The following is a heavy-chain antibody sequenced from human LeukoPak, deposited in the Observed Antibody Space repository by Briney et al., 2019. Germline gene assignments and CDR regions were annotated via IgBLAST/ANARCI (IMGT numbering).Heavy chain of an antibody. Sequence: GGSLRLSCAASGFTFSSSAMSWVRQAPGKGLEWVSDISGSGGSTYYTDSLKGPFTISRDNSKNTLYLQMNILIAEDTAEYYCAKDGGGRRDYGIGFDIWGQGTMVTVSS. D-gene: IGHD4-17*01. J-gene: IGHJ3*02. V-gene: IGHV3-23*01. CDR1: GFTFSSSA. CDR2: ISGSGGST. CDR3: AKDGGGRRDYGIGFDI.